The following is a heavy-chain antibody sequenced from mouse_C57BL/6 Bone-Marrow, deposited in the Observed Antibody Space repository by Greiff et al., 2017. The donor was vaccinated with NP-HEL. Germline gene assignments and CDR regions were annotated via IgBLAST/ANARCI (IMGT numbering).Heavy chain of an antibody. CDR3: TTGGSSPYAMDY. CDR1: GFNIKDDY. CDR2: IDPENGDT. Sequence: VQLQQSGAELVRPGASVKLSCTVSGFNIKDDYMHWVKQRPEQGLEWIGWIDPENGDTEYASKFQGKATITADTSSNTAYLQLSSLTSEDTAVYYCTTGGSSPYAMDYSGQGTSVTVSS. D-gene: IGHD1-1*01. J-gene: IGHJ4*01. V-gene: IGHV14-4*01.